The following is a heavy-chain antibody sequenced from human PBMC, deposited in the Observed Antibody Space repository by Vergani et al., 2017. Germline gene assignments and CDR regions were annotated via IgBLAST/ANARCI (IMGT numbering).Heavy chain of an antibody. V-gene: IGHV4-59*08. CDR3: ARTRSGWYTAFDI. Sequence: QVQLQASGPGLVTPSETLSLTCTVSGGSISSYYWSWIRQPPGKGLEWIGYILYSGSTNYNPSLKSRVTISVDTSKNQFSLNLNSVTATDTAVYYCARTRSGWYTAFDIWGQGTMVTVSS. D-gene: IGHD6-19*01. CDR2: ILYSGST. J-gene: IGHJ3*02. CDR1: GGSISSYY.